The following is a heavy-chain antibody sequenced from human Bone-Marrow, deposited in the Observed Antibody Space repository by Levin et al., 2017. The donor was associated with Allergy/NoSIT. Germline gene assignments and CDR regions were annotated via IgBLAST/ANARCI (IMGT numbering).Heavy chain of an antibody. CDR3: ARDRGWLAFDY. CDR2: IKEDGSQK. Sequence: GGSLRLSCAASGFTFSSYWMTWVRQAPGKGLEWVANIKEDGSQKYYADSVKGRFTISRDNAKNSLSLQMNSLRAEDTAVYYCARDRGWLAFDYWGQGTLVTVSS. CDR1: GFTFSSYW. D-gene: IGHD6-19*01. J-gene: IGHJ4*02. V-gene: IGHV3-7*04.